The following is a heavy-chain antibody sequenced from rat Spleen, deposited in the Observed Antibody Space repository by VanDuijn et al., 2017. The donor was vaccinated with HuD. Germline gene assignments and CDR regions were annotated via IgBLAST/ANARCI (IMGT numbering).Heavy chain of an antibody. Sequence: EVLLMESGGGLVQPGRSLKLSCAASGFTFSDYGMAWVRQAPTKGLEWVATISYGDSSGHSSTYYRDSVKGRFTISRDNAKSSLYLQMDSLRSEDTATYYCARQVTALDYWGQGVMATVSS. CDR3: ARQVTALDY. D-gene: IGHD1-10*01. CDR2: ISYGDSSGHSST. V-gene: IGHV5-29*01. J-gene: IGHJ2*01. CDR1: GFTFSDYG.